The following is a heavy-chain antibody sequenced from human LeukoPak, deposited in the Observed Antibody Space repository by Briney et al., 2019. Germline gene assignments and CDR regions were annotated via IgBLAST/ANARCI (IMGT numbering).Heavy chain of an antibody. D-gene: IGHD1-26*01. Sequence: SETLSLTCTVSGGSISGHYWSWIRQSPGKGLEWIGYIDPTGLTSYDPSLNSRVTISEDTSKNQFSLKVRSVTTADTAVYFCARQTPYSGNHYFDYWGQGTLVTISS. CDR1: GGSISGHY. V-gene: IGHV4-4*09. J-gene: IGHJ4*02. CDR2: IDPTGLT. CDR3: ARQTPYSGNHYFDY.